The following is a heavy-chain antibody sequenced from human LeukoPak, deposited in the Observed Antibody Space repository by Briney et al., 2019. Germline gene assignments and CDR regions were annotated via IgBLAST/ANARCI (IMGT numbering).Heavy chain of an antibody. V-gene: IGHV3-7*03. J-gene: IGHJ6*03. Sequence: GGSLRLSCAASGFTFSSYWMSWVRQAPGKGLEWVANIKQDGSEKYYVDSVKGRFTISRDNAKNSLYLQMNSLRSEDTAVYYCARGPTYSSSWYRDVWGKGTTVTVSS. CDR2: IKQDGSEK. CDR3: ARGPTYSSSWYRDV. D-gene: IGHD6-13*01. CDR1: GFTFSSYW.